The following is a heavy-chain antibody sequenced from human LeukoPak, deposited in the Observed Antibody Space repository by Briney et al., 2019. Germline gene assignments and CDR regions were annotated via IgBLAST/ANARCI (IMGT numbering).Heavy chain of an antibody. Sequence: SETLSLTCTVSGGSISSYCWSWIRQPPGKGLEWIGYIYYSGSTNYNPSLKSRVTISVDKSKNQFSLKLSSVTAADTAVYYCASSGSFRQQLIKWGQGTLVTVSS. J-gene: IGHJ4*02. CDR2: IYYSGST. CDR1: GGSISSYC. CDR3: ASSGSFRQQLIK. V-gene: IGHV4-59*01. D-gene: IGHD6-13*01.